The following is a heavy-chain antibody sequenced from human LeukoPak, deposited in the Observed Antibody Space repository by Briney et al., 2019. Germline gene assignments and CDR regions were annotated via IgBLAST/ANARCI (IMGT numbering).Heavy chain of an antibody. D-gene: IGHD1-26*01. J-gene: IGHJ3*02. CDR1: GYTFTGYY. CDR3: ARGKWELLRAFDI. Sequence: GASVKVSCKASGYTFTGYYIHWVRQAPGQGLEWMGWINPNSGGTNYAQKFQGRVTMTRDTSIGTAYMELSRLRSDDTAVYYCARGKWELLRAFDIWGQGTMVTVSS. CDR2: INPNSGGT. V-gene: IGHV1-2*02.